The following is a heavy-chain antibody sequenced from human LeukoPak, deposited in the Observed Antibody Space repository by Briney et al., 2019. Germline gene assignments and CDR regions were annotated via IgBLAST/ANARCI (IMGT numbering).Heavy chain of an antibody. J-gene: IGHJ2*01. CDR3: ARRDSGGYGYFDL. Sequence: SETLSLTCTVSGGTIRSYYWSWIRQPLGKGLEWIGYIYHSGSTSYNPSLKSRVTISVDTSKNQFSLRLTSLTAADTAVYYCARRDSGGYGYFDLWGRGTLVTVSS. CDR1: GGTIRSYY. V-gene: IGHV4-59*01. CDR2: IYHSGST. D-gene: IGHD6-19*01.